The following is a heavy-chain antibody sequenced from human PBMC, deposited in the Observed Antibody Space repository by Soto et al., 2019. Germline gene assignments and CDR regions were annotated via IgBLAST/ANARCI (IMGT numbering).Heavy chain of an antibody. CDR3: ARGISMIVEVQRDAPDKYYFDS. Sequence: PSGCLSVSCAVYGSCFSGHEWSWIRKSPGKGLEWIGEINHSGSTNSNPSLKSRVTISVDTSKNQFSLKLSSVTAADTAVYYCARGISMIVEVQRDAPDKYYFDSWGQGNLVTVSS. CDR1: GSCFSGHE. D-gene: IGHD3-22*01. J-gene: IGHJ4*02. V-gene: IGHV4-34*01. CDR2: INHSGST.